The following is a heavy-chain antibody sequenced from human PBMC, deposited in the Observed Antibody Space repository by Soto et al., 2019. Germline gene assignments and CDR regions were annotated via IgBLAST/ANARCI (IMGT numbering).Heavy chain of an antibody. V-gene: IGHV3-74*01. CDR1: GFXFSSYL. J-gene: IGHJ6*02. Sequence: GXPRLSYATSGFXFSSYLVRWVRQAPGKGLVWVSRSNSDGSSTSYADSVKGRFTISRDNAKNTLYLQMNSTRAEDTAVYHCARTYGGEGYYYGMDVWGQGTTSTVS. CDR2: SNSDGSST. CDR3: ARTYGGEGYYYGMDV. D-gene: IGHD4-17*01.